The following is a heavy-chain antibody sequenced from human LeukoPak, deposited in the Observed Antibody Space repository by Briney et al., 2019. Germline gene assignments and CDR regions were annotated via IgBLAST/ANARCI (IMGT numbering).Heavy chain of an antibody. CDR3: ARVSGEHSSGWYPRVFDY. CDR1: GGTFSSNA. J-gene: IGHJ4*02. V-gene: IGHV1-69*13. D-gene: IGHD6-19*01. Sequence: GASVKVSCKASGGTFSSNAISWVRQAAGQGVEWMGGIIPIFGTANYAQKFQGRVTITADESTSTAYMELSSLRSEHTAVYYCARVSGEHSSGWYPRVFDYWGQRTLVTVSS. CDR2: IIPIFGTA.